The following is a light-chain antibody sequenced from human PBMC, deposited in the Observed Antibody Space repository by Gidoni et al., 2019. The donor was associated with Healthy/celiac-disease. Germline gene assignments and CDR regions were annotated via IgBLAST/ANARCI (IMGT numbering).Light chain of an antibody. Sequence: QSALTQPASVSGSPGQSITISCTGTSSDVGGYNYVSWYQQHPGKAPKLIIYEVSNRPSGVSNRFSGSKSGNTASLTISGLQAEDEADYYCSSYTSSSTSVVFGGGTKLTVL. CDR1: SSDVGGYNY. CDR3: SSYTSSSTSVV. CDR2: EVS. V-gene: IGLV2-14*01. J-gene: IGLJ2*01.